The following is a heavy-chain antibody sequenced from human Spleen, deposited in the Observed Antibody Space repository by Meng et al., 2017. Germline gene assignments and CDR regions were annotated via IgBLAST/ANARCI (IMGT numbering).Heavy chain of an antibody. CDR2: LYSSADT. J-gene: IGHJ6*02. CDR1: EFTVSSNY. V-gene: IGHV3-53*01. CDR3: ARAKPASRGWNYYGMDV. D-gene: IGHD6-25*01. Sequence: GESLKISCAASEFTVSSNYMSWVRQAPGKGLEWISVLYSSADTYYADSVKGRFTISRDNSKNTLFLQMNSLRAEDTAVYYCARAKPASRGWNYYGMDVWGQGTTVTVSS.